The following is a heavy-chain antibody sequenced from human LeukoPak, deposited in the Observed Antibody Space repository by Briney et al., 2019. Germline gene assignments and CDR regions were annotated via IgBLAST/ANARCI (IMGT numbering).Heavy chain of an antibody. V-gene: IGHV3-30-3*01. CDR3: ARDWRDYFDY. CDR1: GFTFSTYA. CDR2: ISYDGSNK. D-gene: IGHD3-3*01. J-gene: IGHJ4*02. Sequence: GRSLRLSCAASGFTFSTYAMHWVRQAPGKGLEWVAVISYDGSNKYYADSVKGRFTISRDNSKNTAHLQMNTLRAEDTAIYYCARDWRDYFDYWGQGTLVTVSS.